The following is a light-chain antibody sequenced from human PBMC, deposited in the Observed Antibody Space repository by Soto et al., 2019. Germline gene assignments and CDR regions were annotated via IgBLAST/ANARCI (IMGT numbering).Light chain of an antibody. J-gene: IGKJ5*01. CDR3: KKYTEWQIN. Sequence: DIVMTYSPATLSVSPGEIATLSCRASQSVNHNLAWYQQKPGQAHRILIHGAITRATGLKARFSGAGSGTEFTLTITSMQSEDLGAYFCKKYTEWQINFGKGKQLEIK. V-gene: IGKV3-15*01. CDR2: GAI. CDR1: QSVNHN.